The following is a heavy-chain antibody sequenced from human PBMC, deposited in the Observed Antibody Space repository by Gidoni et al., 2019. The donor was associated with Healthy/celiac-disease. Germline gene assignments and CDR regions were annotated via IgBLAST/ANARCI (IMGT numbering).Heavy chain of an antibody. J-gene: IGHJ6*02. D-gene: IGHD6-6*01. Sequence: QVQLVASGGGVVQPGRSLRLSCAASVFTFSSYAMHWVRQAPGKGLEWVAVISYDGSNKYYADSVKGRFTISRDNSKNTLYLQMNSLRAEDTAVYYCARITRPGYYYYYGMDVWGQGTTVTVSS. CDR2: ISYDGSNK. CDR1: VFTFSSYA. V-gene: IGHV3-30-3*01. CDR3: ARITRPGYYYYYGMDV.